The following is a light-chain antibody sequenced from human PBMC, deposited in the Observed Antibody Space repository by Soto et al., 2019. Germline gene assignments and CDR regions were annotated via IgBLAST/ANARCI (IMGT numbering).Light chain of an antibody. Sequence: DIQMTQSPSSLSASVGDRVTITCRASQTISSHLNWYQHKPGKAPKVLIYAASSLQGGVPSRFSGSGSGTDFTLTINSLQPEDFAAYYCQQSYSTPFTFGLGTKVDIK. CDR3: QQSYSTPFT. V-gene: IGKV1-39*01. CDR1: QTISSH. CDR2: AAS. J-gene: IGKJ3*01.